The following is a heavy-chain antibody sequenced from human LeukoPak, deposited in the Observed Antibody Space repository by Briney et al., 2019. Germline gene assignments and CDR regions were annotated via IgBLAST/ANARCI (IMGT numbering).Heavy chain of an antibody. CDR3: ARDTLGEGEDANYAVYYFDY. V-gene: IGHV3-48*03. D-gene: IGHD4/OR15-4a*01. CDR2: IGSSGSTI. CDR1: GFTFSSYE. J-gene: IGHJ4*02. Sequence: QPGGSLRLSCAASGFTFSSYEMNWVRQAPGKGLEWVSYIGSSGSTIYYADSVKGRFTISRDNGKNSLDLQMNSLRADDTAVYYCARDTLGEGEDANYAVYYFDYWGQGTVVTVSS.